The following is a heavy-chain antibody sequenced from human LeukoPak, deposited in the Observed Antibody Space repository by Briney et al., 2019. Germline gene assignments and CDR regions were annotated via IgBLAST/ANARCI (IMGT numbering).Heavy chain of an antibody. CDR1: GASVISGPHY. CDR3: ARDNWGSLDY. J-gene: IGHJ4*02. Sequence: SETLSLTCSVSGASVISGPHYWSWIRQPPGKGLDWIGYGVYPESTNYNPSLKSRVTISVVTSKRQFSLQLRSVTAADTAIYYCARDNWGSLDYWGQGILVTVSS. V-gene: IGHV4-61*01. CDR2: GVYPEST. D-gene: IGHD7-27*01.